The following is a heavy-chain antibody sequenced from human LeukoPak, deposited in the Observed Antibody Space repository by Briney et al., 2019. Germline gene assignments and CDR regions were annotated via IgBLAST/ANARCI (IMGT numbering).Heavy chain of an antibody. CDR1: GFTFSSYW. CDR3: AKSRSGSANWALQIFDN. D-gene: IGHD1-1*01. CDR2: IKQDGSEK. Sequence: GGSLRLSCAASGFTFSSYWMTWVRQAPGKGLEWVANIKQDGSEKYYVDSVKGRFTISRDNAKNSLYLQMNSLRAEDTAVYFCAKSRSGSANWALQIFDNWGQGTLVTVSS. V-gene: IGHV3-7*01. J-gene: IGHJ4*02.